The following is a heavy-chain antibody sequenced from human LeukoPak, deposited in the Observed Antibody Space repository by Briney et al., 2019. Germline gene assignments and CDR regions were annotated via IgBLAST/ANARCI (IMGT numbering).Heavy chain of an antibody. CDR2: ISANTGKT. D-gene: IGHD6-13*01. CDR3: AKVAGDRMDY. Sequence: ASVKVSCKASGYTFATYGFCWVRQAPGHGLEWMGWISANTGKTDYARKFQGRVTMTTDTSTSTAYMELRSLRPDDTAMYYCAKVAGDRMDYWGQGTLLTVSS. J-gene: IGHJ4*02. V-gene: IGHV1-18*01. CDR1: GYTFATYG.